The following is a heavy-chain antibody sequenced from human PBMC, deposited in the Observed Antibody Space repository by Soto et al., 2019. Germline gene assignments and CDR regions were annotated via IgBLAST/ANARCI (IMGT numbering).Heavy chain of an antibody. V-gene: IGHV4-4*02. CDR2: IYHSGST. Sequence: SETLSLTCAVSGGSISSSNWWSWVRQPPGKGLEWIGEIYHSGSTNYNPSLKSRVTISVDKSKNQFSLKLSSVTAADTAVYYCARFKVAGTYLIYYYYGMDVWGQGTTVTVSS. CDR1: GGSISSSNW. CDR3: ARFKVAGTYLIYYYYGMDV. D-gene: IGHD6-19*01. J-gene: IGHJ6*02.